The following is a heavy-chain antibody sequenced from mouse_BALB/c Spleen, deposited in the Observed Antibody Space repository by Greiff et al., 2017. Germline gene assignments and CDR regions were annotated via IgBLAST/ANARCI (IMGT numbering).Heavy chain of an antibody. J-gene: IGHJ4*01. V-gene: IGHV5-9-4*01. Sequence: VQLKESGGGLVKPGGSLKLSCAASGFTFSSYAMSWVRQSPEKRLEWVAEISSGGSYTYYPDTVTGRFTISRDNAKNTLYLEMSSLRSEDTAMYYCAREDYLYAMDYWGQGTSVTVSS. CDR2: ISSGGSYT. D-gene: IGHD5-5*01. CDR3: AREDYLYAMDY. CDR1: GFTFSSYA.